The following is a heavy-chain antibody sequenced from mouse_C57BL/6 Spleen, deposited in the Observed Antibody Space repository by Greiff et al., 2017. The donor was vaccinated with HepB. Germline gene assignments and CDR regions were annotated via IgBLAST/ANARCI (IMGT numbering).Heavy chain of an antibody. CDR3: ARDSTYYAMDY. CDR1: GYAFSSSW. V-gene: IGHV1-82*01. D-gene: IGHD3-2*01. Sequence: QVQLKESGPELVKPGASVKISCKASGYAFSSSWMNWVKQRPGKGLEWIGRIYPGDGDTNYNGKFKGKATLTADKSSSTAYMQLSSLTSEDSAVYFCARDSTYYAMDYWGQGTSVTVSS. CDR2: IYPGDGDT. J-gene: IGHJ4*01.